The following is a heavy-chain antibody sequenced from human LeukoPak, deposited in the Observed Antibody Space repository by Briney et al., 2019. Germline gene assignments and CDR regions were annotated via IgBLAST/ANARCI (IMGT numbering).Heavy chain of an antibody. CDR2: IIPIFGTA. V-gene: IGHV1-69*05. CDR3: ARAATGTTSRVWFDP. J-gene: IGHJ5*02. D-gene: IGHD1-1*01. CDR1: GGTFSSYA. Sequence: SVKVSCKASGGTFSSYAISWVRQAPGQGLEWMGGIIPIFGTANYAQKFQGRVTITTDASTSTAYMELSSLRSEDTAVYYCARAATGTTSRVWFDPWGQGTLVTVSS.